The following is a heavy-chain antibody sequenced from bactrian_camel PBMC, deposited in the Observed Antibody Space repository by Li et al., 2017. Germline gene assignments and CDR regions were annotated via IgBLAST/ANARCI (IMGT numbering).Heavy chain of an antibody. Sequence: HVQLVESGGGSVQARGSLRLSCVASGFTYSTHCMAWFRQVPGKEREGVARIYPSGAPTYIPPVQDRFTISRDNAQNTLDLQMDNLKPDDSAMYYCAASRCDMWLNRYNVWGQGTQVTVS. V-gene: IGHV3S55*01. CDR2: IYPSGAP. CDR3: AASRCDMWLNRYNV. D-gene: IGHD1*01. CDR1: GFTYSTHC. J-gene: IGHJ4*01.